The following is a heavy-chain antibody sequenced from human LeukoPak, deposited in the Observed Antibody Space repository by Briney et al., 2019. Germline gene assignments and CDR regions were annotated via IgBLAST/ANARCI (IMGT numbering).Heavy chain of an antibody. D-gene: IGHD3-10*01. Sequence: GASVKVSCKASGYTFTGYYMHWVRQAPGQGLEWMGWINPNSGGTHYAQKFQGRVTMTRDTSISTAYMELSRLRSDDTAVYYCARGLWFGEFDYFDYWGQGTLVTVSS. V-gene: IGHV1-2*02. CDR2: INPNSGGT. CDR3: ARGLWFGEFDYFDY. J-gene: IGHJ4*02. CDR1: GYTFTGYY.